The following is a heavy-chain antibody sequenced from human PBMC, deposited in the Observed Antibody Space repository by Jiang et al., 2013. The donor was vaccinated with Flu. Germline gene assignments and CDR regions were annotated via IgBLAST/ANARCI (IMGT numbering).Heavy chain of an antibody. D-gene: IGHD3-10*01. CDR2: INHSGST. CDR1: GGSFSGYY. V-gene: IGHV4-34*01. Sequence: LLKPSETLSLTCAVYGGSFSGYYWSWIRQPPGKGLEWIGEINHSGSTNYNPSLKSRVTISVDTSKNQFSLKLSSVTAADTAVYYCARSYGSGSFGIRYWFDPWGQGTLVTVSS. CDR3: ARSYGSGSFGIRYWFDP. J-gene: IGHJ5*02.